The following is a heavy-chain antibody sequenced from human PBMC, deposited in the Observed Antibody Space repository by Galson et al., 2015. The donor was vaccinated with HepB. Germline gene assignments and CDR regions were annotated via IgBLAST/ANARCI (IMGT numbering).Heavy chain of an antibody. CDR2: ISGSGGHT. D-gene: IGHD2-2*01. V-gene: IGHV3-23*01. Sequence: SLRLSCAASGFTFSSYAMSWVRQAPGKGLEWVSAISGSGGHTYYADSVRGRFTISRDNSKNTLWLQMHSLRAEDTAVYYCAKDTSRLYYYYGMDVWGQGTTVTVSS. J-gene: IGHJ6*02. CDR1: GFTFSSYA. CDR3: AKDTSRLYYYYGMDV.